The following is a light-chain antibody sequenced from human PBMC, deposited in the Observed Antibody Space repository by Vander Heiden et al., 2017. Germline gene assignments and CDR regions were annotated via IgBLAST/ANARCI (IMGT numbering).Light chain of an antibody. Sequence: SYELTQPPSVSVSPGETAKITCSGDALPKQFVYWYQQKAGRAPVLVIYKDSERPLGIPERFSGSSSGTTVTLSINGVQAEDEADYYCQSSGTSDASTAVFGGGTQLTGL. J-gene: IGLJ7*01. CDR2: KDS. V-gene: IGLV3-25*03. CDR1: ALPKQF. CDR3: QSSGTSDASTAV.